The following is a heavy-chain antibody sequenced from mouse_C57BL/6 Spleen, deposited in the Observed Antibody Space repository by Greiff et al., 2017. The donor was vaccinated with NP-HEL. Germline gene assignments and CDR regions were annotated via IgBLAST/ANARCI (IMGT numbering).Heavy chain of an antibody. CDR1: GYAFSSYW. Sequence: LVESGAELVKPGASVKISCKASGYAFSSYWMNWVKQRPGKGLEWIGQIYPGDGDTNYNGKFKGKATLTADKSSSTAYMQLSSLTSEDSAVYFCARNYGSYYYAMDYWGQGTSVTVSS. CDR3: ARNYGSYYYAMDY. J-gene: IGHJ4*01. CDR2: IYPGDGDT. D-gene: IGHD1-1*01. V-gene: IGHV1-80*01.